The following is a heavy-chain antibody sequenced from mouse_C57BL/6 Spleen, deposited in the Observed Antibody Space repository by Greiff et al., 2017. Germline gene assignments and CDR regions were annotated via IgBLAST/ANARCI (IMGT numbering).Heavy chain of an antibody. CDR3: AKGDYDGLFAY. D-gene: IGHD2-4*01. J-gene: IGHJ3*01. Sequence: QVQLQQSGPELVKPGASVKISCKASGYAFSSSWMNWVKQRPGKGLEWIGRIYPGDGDTNYNGKFKGKATLTADKSSSTAYMRLSSLTSEDSAVYFCAKGDYDGLFAYWGQGTLVTVSA. CDR2: IYPGDGDT. CDR1: GYAFSSSW. V-gene: IGHV1-82*01.